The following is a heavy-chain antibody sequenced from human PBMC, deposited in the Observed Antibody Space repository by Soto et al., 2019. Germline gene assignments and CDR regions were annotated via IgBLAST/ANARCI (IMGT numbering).Heavy chain of an antibody. V-gene: IGHV4-34*02. CDR3: AREYSSSYYFDY. CDR1: GGSFNSFY. CDR2: INHSGRT. J-gene: IGHJ4*02. D-gene: IGHD6-6*01. Sequence: QVQLQQWGAGLLKPSGTLTLTCAVYGGSFNSFYWSWIRQAPGKGLEWIGEINHSGRTNYNPSLKSRVTILVDTSKNQFSLNLTSVTAADTAVYYCAREYSSSYYFDYWGQGTLVTVSS.